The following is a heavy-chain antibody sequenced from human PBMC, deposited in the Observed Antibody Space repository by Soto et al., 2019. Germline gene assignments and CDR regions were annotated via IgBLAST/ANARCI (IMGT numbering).Heavy chain of an antibody. CDR3: ARDVGLDSDDFFAY. J-gene: IGHJ4*02. V-gene: IGHV4-38-2*02. D-gene: IGHD3-9*01. Sequence: SETLSLTCAVSGYSISSGYYWGWIRQPPGKGLEWLGSIFHSGTTYDNPSLKSRVTISVDMSKNTVYLQMDSLRAEDTAMYFCARDVGLDSDDFFAYWGQGTQVTVSS. CDR2: IFHSGTT. CDR1: GYSISSGYY.